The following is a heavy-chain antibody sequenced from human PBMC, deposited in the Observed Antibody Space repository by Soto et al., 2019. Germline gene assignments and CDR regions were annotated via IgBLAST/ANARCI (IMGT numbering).Heavy chain of an antibody. CDR2: IKEDGSQY. CDR3: ARETPYYAA. V-gene: IGHV3-7*04. J-gene: IGHJ4*02. Sequence: EMQLVDSGGGLVQPGDSLSLSCVASGFSFSNYWMAWVRQAPGEGLEWVANIKEDGSQYTYGASVKGRFTISSDNAESSLYLQMNSLRAEDTAVYYCARETPYYAAWGQGARVTVSS. CDR1: GFSFSNYW. D-gene: IGHD3-10*01.